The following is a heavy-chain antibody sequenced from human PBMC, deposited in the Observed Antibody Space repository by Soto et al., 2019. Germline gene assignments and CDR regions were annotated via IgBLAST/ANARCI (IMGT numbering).Heavy chain of an antibody. CDR2: IRAKVKNYAT. CDR3: VRGGTATWRFDP. J-gene: IGHJ5*02. Sequence: EVQLVESGGGLVQPGGSLRLSCVASGFTFSDSVIHWVRQASGKGRGWVGRIRAKVKNYATAYSASVKGRFTTSRDDSTNTAYLQMNSLKMEDTAVYYCVRGGTATWRFDPWGQGTLVIVSS. D-gene: IGHD2-21*02. V-gene: IGHV3-73*01. CDR1: GFTFSDSV.